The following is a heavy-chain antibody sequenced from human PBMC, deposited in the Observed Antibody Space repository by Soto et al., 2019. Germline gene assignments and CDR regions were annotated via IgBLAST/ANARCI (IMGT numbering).Heavy chain of an antibody. CDR2: VWYDGSSK. Sequence: SLRLSCEASGFTFSNFGMNWVRQAPGKGLEWVARVWYDGSSKYYVDSVKGRFTISRDDAKNSLYLQMNSLRAEDTAIYYCAKGGPYYYYGMDVWGQGTTVTVSS. V-gene: IGHV3-33*03. D-gene: IGHD2-15*01. J-gene: IGHJ6*02. CDR3: AKGGPYYYYGMDV. CDR1: GFTFSNFG.